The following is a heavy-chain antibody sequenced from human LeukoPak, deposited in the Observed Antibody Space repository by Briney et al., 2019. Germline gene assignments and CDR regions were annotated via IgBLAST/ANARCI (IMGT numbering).Heavy chain of an antibody. CDR2: IKTDGRTT. CDR1: GMTFSNHW. Sequence: GGSLRLSCAASGMTFSNHWMHWVRQVPGKGLVWVSLIKTDGRTTIYADSVKGRFTISRDNGKSTLYLQMNSLRAEDTATYYCTTGPSYGYEWWGQGTVVIVSS. CDR3: TTGPSYGYEW. V-gene: IGHV3-74*01. J-gene: IGHJ4*02. D-gene: IGHD3-16*01.